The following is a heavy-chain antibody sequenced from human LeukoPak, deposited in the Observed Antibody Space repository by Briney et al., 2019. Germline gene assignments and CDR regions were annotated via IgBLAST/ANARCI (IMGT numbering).Heavy chain of an antibody. CDR3: AKARGRGSFDI. D-gene: IGHD3-10*01. V-gene: IGHV1-8*03. CDR1: GYTLTNYD. CDR2: MNPNSGNT. Sequence: GASVKVSCKASGYTLTNYDINGVRQATGQGLEWMGWMNPNSGNTDYAQKFQGRVTITRDTSISTAYMELSSLRSEDTAVYYCAKARGRGSFDIWGQGTMVTVSS. J-gene: IGHJ3*02.